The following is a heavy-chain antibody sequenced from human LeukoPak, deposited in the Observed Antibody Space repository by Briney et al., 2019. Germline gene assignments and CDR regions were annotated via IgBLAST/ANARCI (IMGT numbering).Heavy chain of an antibody. D-gene: IGHD5-24*01. CDR1: GFTFSDYY. J-gene: IGHJ6*02. CDR2: ISSSSSYT. Sequence: GGSLRLSCAASGFTFSDYYMSWIRQAPGKGLEWVSYISSSSSYTNYADSVKGRFTISRDNAKNSLYLQMNSLRAEDTAVYYCARDGDGPRGKDYYYGMDVWGQGTTVTVSS. CDR3: ARDGDGPRGKDYYYGMDV. V-gene: IGHV3-11*05.